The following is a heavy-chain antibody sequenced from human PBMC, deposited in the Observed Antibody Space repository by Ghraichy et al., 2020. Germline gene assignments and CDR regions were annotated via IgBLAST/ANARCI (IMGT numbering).Heavy chain of an antibody. CDR2: IYYSGST. CDR3: ARGGGKRDGYSFDY. V-gene: IGHV4-61*01. D-gene: IGHD5-24*01. Sequence: SETLSLTCTVSGGSVSSGSYYWSWIRQPPGKGLEWIGYIYYSGSTNYNPSLKSRVTISVDTSKNQFSLKLSSVTAADTAVYYCARGGGKRDGYSFDYWGQGTLVTVSS. CDR1: GGSVSSGSYY. J-gene: IGHJ4*02.